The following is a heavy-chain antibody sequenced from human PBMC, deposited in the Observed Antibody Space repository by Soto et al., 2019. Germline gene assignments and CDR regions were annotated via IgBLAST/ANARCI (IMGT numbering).Heavy chain of an antibody. J-gene: IGHJ6*02. V-gene: IGHV3-23*01. D-gene: IGHD3-3*01. Sequence: PGGSLRLSCAASGFTFSSYAMSWVRQAPGKGLEWVSAISGSGGSTYYADSVKGRFTISRDNSKNTLYLQMNSLRAEDTAVYYCAKGFWSGYYLYYYYGMDVWGQGTTVTVSS. CDR1: GFTFSSYA. CDR2: ISGSGGST. CDR3: AKGFWSGYYLYYYYGMDV.